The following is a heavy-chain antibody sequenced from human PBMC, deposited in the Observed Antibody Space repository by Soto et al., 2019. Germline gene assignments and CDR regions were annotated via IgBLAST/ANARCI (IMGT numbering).Heavy chain of an antibody. CDR2: ISYDGSNK. J-gene: IGHJ4*02. Sequence: GGSLRLSCAASGFTFSSYGMHWVRQAPGKGLEWVAVISYDGSNKYYADSVKGRFTISRDNSKNTLYLQMNSLRAEDTAVYYCAKVPHVGATIGSDYWGQGTLVTVSS. CDR3: AKVPHVGATIGSDY. V-gene: IGHV3-30*18. CDR1: GFTFSSYG. D-gene: IGHD1-26*01.